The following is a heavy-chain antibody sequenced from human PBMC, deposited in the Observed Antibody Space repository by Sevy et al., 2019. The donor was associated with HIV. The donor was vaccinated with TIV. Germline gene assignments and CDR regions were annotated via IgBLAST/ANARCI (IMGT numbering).Heavy chain of an antibody. CDR1: GYTFTSYG. CDR2: ISAYNGNT. D-gene: IGHD3-22*01. V-gene: IGHV1-18*01. Sequence: ASVKVSCKASGYTFTSYGISWVRQAPGQGLEWMGWISAYNGNTNYEQKLQGRVNMTTDTFTSTAYMELRSLRSDDTAVYYCARDLKYYYDSSGYYSGAFDIWGQGTMVTVSS. CDR3: ARDLKYYYDSSGYYSGAFDI. J-gene: IGHJ3*02.